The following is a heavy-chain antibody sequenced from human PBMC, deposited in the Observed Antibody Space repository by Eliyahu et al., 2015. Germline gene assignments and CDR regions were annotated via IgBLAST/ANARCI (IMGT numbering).Heavy chain of an antibody. Sequence: QVQLVQSGAEVKKPGASVKVSCKASGSTFTGYYIHWVRQAPGQGLEWMGWINPNSGDTSYAQEFQGRVTMTRDTSISTAYMELSRLRSDDTAVYYCAGRKWTIFGALDYWGQGTLVTVSS. CDR1: GSTFTGYY. CDR2: INPNSGDT. V-gene: IGHV1-2*02. CDR3: AGRKWTIFGALDY. D-gene: IGHD3-3*01. J-gene: IGHJ4*02.